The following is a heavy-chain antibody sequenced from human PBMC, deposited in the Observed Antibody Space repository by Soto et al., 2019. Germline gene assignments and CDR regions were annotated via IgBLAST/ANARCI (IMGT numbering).Heavy chain of an antibody. CDR3: ARETRTIFGVVALTH. Sequence: SETLSLTCAFYGGSFSGYYWSWIRQPPGKGLEWIGYIYYSGSTNYNPSLKSRVTISVDTSKNQFSLKLSSVTAADTAVYYCARETRTIFGVVALTHWGQGTLVTVSS. J-gene: IGHJ4*02. V-gene: IGHV4-59*01. D-gene: IGHD3-3*01. CDR1: GGSFSGYY. CDR2: IYYSGST.